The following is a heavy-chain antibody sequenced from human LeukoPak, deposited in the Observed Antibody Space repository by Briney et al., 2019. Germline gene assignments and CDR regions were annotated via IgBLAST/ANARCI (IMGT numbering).Heavy chain of an antibody. CDR1: GYTFTSYG. CDR3: AGDFRIPRKAAAGTLDY. V-gene: IGHV1-18*01. J-gene: IGHJ4*02. D-gene: IGHD6-13*01. Sequence: GASVKVSCKASGYTFTSYGISWVRQAPGQGLEWMGWISAYNGNTNYAQKLQGRVTMTTDTSTSTAYMELRSLRSDDTAVYYCAGDFRIPRKAAAGTLDYWGQGTLVTVSS. CDR2: ISAYNGNT.